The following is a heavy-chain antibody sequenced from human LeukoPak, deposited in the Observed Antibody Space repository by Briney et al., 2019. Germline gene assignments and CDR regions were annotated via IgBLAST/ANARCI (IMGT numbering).Heavy chain of an antibody. J-gene: IGHJ4*02. D-gene: IGHD2-2*01. CDR1: GFTVSSTH. CDR2: ISYDGSNK. V-gene: IGHV3-30*18. CDR3: AKDREDCSSTSCYEFDY. Sequence: GGSLRLSCVASGFTVSSTHMSWVRQAPGKGLEWVAVISYDGSNKYYADSVKGRFTISRDNSKDTLYLQMNSLRAEDTAVYYCAKDREDCSSTSCYEFDYWGQGTLVTVSS.